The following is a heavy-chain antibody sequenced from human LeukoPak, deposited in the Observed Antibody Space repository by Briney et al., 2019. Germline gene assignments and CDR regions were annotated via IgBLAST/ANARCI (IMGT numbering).Heavy chain of an antibody. CDR2: IYTSGST. Sequence: SETLSLTCTVSGGSISSGSYYWSWIRQPAGKGLEWIGRIYTSGSTNYNPSLKSRVTISVDTSKNQFSLKLSSVTAADTAVYLCATLVSTRYYFDYWGQGTLVTVSS. D-gene: IGHD5/OR15-5a*01. V-gene: IGHV4-61*02. CDR3: ATLVSTRYYFDY. J-gene: IGHJ4*02. CDR1: GGSISSGSYY.